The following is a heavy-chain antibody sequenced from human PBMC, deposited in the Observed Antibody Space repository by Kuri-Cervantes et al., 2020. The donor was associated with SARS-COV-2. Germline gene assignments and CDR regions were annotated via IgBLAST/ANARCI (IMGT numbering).Heavy chain of an antibody. Sequence: GSLRLSCTVSGGSSSSSSYYWGWIRQPPGKGLEWIGSIYYSGSTYYNPSLKSRVTISVDTSKNQFSLKLSSVTAADTAVYYCERHALEYSSSPTDFQHWGQGTLVTVSS. CDR3: ERHALEYSSSPTDFQH. CDR1: GGSSSSSSYY. V-gene: IGHV4-39*01. J-gene: IGHJ1*01. D-gene: IGHD6-6*01. CDR2: IYYSGST.